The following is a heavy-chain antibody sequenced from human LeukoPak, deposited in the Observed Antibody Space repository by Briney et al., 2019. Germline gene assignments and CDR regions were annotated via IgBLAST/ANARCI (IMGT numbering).Heavy chain of an antibody. CDR3: TRHSDFYSGSYYFLDY. J-gene: IGHJ4*02. V-gene: IGHV3-73*01. CDR2: IRIKANSYAT. Sequence: GGSLKLSCTASGFTFSGSTMHWVRQASGKGLEWVGRIRIKANSYATAYAASVKGRFTISRDDSKNTAYLQMNSLKTEDTAVYYCTRHSDFYSGSYYFLDYWAREPWSPSPQ. D-gene: IGHD1-26*01. CDR1: GFTFSGST.